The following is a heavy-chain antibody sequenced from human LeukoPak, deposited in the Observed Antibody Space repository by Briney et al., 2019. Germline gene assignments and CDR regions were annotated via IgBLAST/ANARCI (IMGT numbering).Heavy chain of an antibody. CDR1: GGSISSYY. CDR2: IYTSGST. Sequence: SETLSHTCTVSGGSISSYYWSWIRQPAGKGLEWIGRIYTSGSTNYNPSLKSRVTMSVDTSKNQFSLKLSSVTAADTAVYYCAKNTDDYTWFDPWGQGTLVTVSS. V-gene: IGHV4-4*07. D-gene: IGHD4-11*01. CDR3: AKNTDDYTWFDP. J-gene: IGHJ5*02.